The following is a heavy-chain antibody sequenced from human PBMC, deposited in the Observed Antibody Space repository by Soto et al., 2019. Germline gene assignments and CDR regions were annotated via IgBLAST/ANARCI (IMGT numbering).Heavy chain of an antibody. CDR1: GGTFSSYA. CDR3: ARHVPAAGYYDGMDV. D-gene: IGHD2-2*01. CDR2: IIPIFGTA. V-gene: IGHV1-69*12. J-gene: IGHJ6*04. Sequence: QVQLVQSGAEVKKPGSSVKVSCKASGGTFSSYAISWVRQAPGQGLEWMGGIIPIFGTANYAQKFQRGVTVTADDSTSTAYMELRSLRSEDTAVYYCARHVPAAGYYDGMDVWGEGTTITVSS.